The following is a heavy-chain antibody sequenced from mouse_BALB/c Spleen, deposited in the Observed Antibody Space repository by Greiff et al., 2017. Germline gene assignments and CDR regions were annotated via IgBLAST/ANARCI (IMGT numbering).Heavy chain of an antibody. CDR2: IRNKANGYTT. V-gene: IGHV7-3*02. J-gene: IGHJ2*01. CDR3: ARDRDGYYFPFDY. CDR1: GFTFTDYY. D-gene: IGHD2-3*01. Sequence: VQLVESGGGLVQPGGSLRLSCATSGFTFTDYYMSWVRQPPGKALEWLGFIRNKANGYTTEYSASVKGRFTISRDNSQSILYLQMNTLRAEDSATYYCARDRDGYYFPFDYWGQGTTLTVSS.